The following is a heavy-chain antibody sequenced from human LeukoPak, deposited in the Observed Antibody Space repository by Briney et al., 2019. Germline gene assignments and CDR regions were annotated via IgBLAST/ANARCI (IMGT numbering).Heavy chain of an antibody. D-gene: IGHD3-9*01. Sequence: GGSLRLSCAASGFTVSSNYMSWVRQAPGKGLEWVSVIYSGGSTYYADSVKGRFTISRDNSKNTLYLQMNSLRAEDTAVYYCARDLRFAGFGCFDYWGQGTLVTVSS. CDR2: IYSGGST. CDR1: GFTVSSNY. J-gene: IGHJ4*02. V-gene: IGHV3-53*01. CDR3: ARDLRFAGFGCFDY.